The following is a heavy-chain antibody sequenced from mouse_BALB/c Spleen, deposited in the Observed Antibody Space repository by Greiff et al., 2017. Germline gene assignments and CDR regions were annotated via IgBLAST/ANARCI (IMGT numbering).Heavy chain of an antibody. Sequence: EVMLVESGGGLVKPGGSLKLSCAASGFTFSDYYMYWVRQTPEKRLEWVATISDGGSYTYYPDSVKGRFTISRDNAKNNLYLQMSSLKSEDTAMYYCAITTVVAYYYAMDYWGQGTSVTVSS. V-gene: IGHV5-4*02. D-gene: IGHD1-1*01. J-gene: IGHJ4*01. CDR1: GFTFSDYY. CDR2: ISDGGSYT. CDR3: AITTVVAYYYAMDY.